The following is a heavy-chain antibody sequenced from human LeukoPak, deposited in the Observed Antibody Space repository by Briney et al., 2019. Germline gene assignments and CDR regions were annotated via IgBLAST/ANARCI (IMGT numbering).Heavy chain of an antibody. CDR3: ASGASGGNYHDAFDI. CDR1: GYTFTSYG. V-gene: IGHV1-18*01. J-gene: IGHJ3*02. D-gene: IGHD4-23*01. CDR2: ISAYNGNT. Sequence: ASVKVSCKASGYTFTSYGISWVRQAPGRGLEWMGWISAYNGNTNYAQKLQGRVTMTTDTSTSTAYMELRSLRSDDTAVYYCASGASGGNYHDAFDIWGQGTMVTVSS.